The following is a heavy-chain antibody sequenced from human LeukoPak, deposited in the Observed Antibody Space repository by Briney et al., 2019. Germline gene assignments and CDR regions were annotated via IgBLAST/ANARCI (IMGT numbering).Heavy chain of an antibody. J-gene: IGHJ6*02. Sequence: ASVKVSCKASGYTFTSYAMHWVRQAPGQRLEWMGWINAGNGNTKYSQKFQGRVTITRDTSASTAYMELSSLRSEDTAVYYCASFLPEMVRGVNPYYYGMDVWGQGTTVTVSS. CDR2: INAGNGNT. CDR1: GYTFTSYA. D-gene: IGHD3-10*01. CDR3: ASFLPEMVRGVNPYYYGMDV. V-gene: IGHV1-3*01.